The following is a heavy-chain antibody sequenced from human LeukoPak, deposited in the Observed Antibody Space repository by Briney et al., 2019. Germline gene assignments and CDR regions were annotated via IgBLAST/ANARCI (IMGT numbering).Heavy chain of an antibody. CDR2: ISSSSSYI. D-gene: IGHD6-6*01. Sequence: GGSLRLSCAASGFTVSNYNMNWVRQAPAKGLEWVSSISSSSSYIYYADSVKGRFTISRDNAKNSLYLQMNSLRAEDAAVYYCARDIGIAARPVFGYWGQGTLVTVSS. CDR3: ARDIGIAARPVFGY. J-gene: IGHJ4*02. CDR1: GFTVSNYN. V-gene: IGHV3-21*01.